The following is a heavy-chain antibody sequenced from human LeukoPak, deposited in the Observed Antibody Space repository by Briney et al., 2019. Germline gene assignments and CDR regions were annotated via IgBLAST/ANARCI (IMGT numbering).Heavy chain of an antibody. CDR2: VSSSSRTI. D-gene: IGHD1-14*01. J-gene: IGHJ4*02. CDR1: DFTFSTFT. CDR3: ARGSPRGGLDS. V-gene: IGHV3-48*01. Sequence: GGSLRLSCAASDFTFSTFTMHWVRQALGKGLEWVSSVSSSSRTINYADSVQGRSTVSRDNANNSMYLQINDLRREDTAVYYCARGSPRGGLDSWGQGTLVTVSS.